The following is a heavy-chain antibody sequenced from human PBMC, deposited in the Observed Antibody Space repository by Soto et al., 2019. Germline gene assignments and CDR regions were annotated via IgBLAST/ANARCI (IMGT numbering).Heavy chain of an antibody. CDR1: GFTFDDYA. CDR3: AKGAVTSIFGYFDY. J-gene: IGHJ4*02. Sequence: EVHLVESGGGLVQPGRSLRLSCTASGFTFDDYAMHWVRQVPGKGLEWVSSISWNSGNIVYADSVKGRFTISRDSANNSLYLQMSSLRTEDTAWYYCAKGAVTSIFGYFDYWGQGTLVTVSS. D-gene: IGHD3-3*01. V-gene: IGHV3-9*01. CDR2: ISWNSGNI.